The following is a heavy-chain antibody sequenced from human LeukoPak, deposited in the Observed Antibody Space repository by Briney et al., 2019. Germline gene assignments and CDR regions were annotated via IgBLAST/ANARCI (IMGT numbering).Heavy chain of an antibody. CDR2: ISYDGSNK. D-gene: IGHD3-10*01. J-gene: IGHJ4*02. CDR1: GFTFSSYG. V-gene: IGHV3-30*03. Sequence: GRSLRLSCAASGFTFSSYGMHWVRQAPGKGPEWVAVISYDGSNKYYADSVKGRFTISRDNSKNTLHLQMNSLRAEDTAVYYCARDLLLWFGELSGDSDYWGQGTLVTVSS. CDR3: ARDLLLWFGELSGDSDY.